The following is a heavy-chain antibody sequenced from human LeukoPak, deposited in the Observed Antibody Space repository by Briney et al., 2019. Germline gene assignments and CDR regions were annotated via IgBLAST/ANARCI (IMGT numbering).Heavy chain of an antibody. Sequence: GGSLRLSCAVSGFTFSRYSMNWVRQAPGKGLEWVSYISHSSGTIYYADSVKGRFTISRDNSKNTLYLQMNSLRAEDTAVYYCAKILFTYYDILTGFSGCDYWGQGTLVTVSS. CDR1: GFTFSRYS. CDR2: ISHSSGTI. J-gene: IGHJ4*02. D-gene: IGHD3-9*01. CDR3: AKILFTYYDILTGFSGCDY. V-gene: IGHV3-48*01.